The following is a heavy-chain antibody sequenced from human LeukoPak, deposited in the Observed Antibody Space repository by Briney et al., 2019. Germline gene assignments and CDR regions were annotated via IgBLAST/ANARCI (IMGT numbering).Heavy chain of an antibody. J-gene: IGHJ4*02. Sequence: GGSLRLSCAASGFTLSSFAMHWVRQAPGKGLEWVAVISYDGSDKDHADFVKGRFTISRDSSNNTLYLQMNSLRVEDTAVYYCARVYSRSWPYFDYWGQGALVTVSS. CDR1: GFTLSSFA. CDR3: ARVYSRSWPYFDY. CDR2: ISYDGSDK. V-gene: IGHV3-30-3*01. D-gene: IGHD6-13*01.